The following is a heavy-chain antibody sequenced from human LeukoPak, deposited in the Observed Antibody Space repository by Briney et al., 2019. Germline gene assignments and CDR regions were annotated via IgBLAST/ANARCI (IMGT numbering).Heavy chain of an antibody. CDR1: GFTFSSYW. Sequence: GGSLRLSCAASGFTFSSYWMHWVRQGPGKGLVWVSRINSDGRTTNCADSVKGRFTISRDNATNTLYLQMNSLSAEDTAVYYCARDPYNSGPGRAFDIWGQGTMVTVSS. D-gene: IGHD6-19*01. CDR3: ARDPYNSGPGRAFDI. V-gene: IGHV3-74*01. CDR2: INSDGRTT. J-gene: IGHJ3*02.